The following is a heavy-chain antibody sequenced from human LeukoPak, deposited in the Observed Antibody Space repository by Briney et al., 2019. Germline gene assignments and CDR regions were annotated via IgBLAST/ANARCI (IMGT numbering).Heavy chain of an antibody. CDR1: GYTFTSYG. CDR3: ARDRARAKTPPVISYYYGSGSYSYNWFDP. D-gene: IGHD3-10*01. J-gene: IGHJ5*02. CDR2: ISAYIGNT. Sequence: PMASVKVSCKASGYTFTSYGISWVRQAPGQGLEWMGWISAYIGNTNYAQNLQGRVTMTTDTSTSTAYMELRSLRFDDTAVYYCARDRARAKTPPVISYYYGSGSYSYNWFDPWGQGTLVTVSS. V-gene: IGHV1-18*01.